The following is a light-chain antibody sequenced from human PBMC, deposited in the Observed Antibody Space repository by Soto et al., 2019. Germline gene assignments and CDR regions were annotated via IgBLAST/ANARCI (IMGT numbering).Light chain of an antibody. CDR3: QQYGSSPLT. CDR1: QSVRSSF. V-gene: IGKV3-20*01. Sequence: IVLTQSPGTLSLSPGERATLSCRASQSVRSSFLAWYQQKPGQAPRLLFYGASSRATGIPERFSGSGSGTDCTLTISRLEPEDFEVYYCQQYGSSPLTFGGGTKVDIK. CDR2: GAS. J-gene: IGKJ4*01.